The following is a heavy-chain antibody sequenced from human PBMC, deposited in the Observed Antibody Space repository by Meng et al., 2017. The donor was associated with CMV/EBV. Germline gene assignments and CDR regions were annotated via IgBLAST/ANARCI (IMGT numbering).Heavy chain of an antibody. CDR3: ASSLTYPDY. CDR2: INNSGSS. CDR1: GGSFSGYY. V-gene: IGHV4-34*01. Sequence: AQLQQWGAGLLQPSETLSLACAVYGGSFSGYYWSWIRQPPGKGLEWIGEINNSGSSNYNPSLKSRVTISVDTSKNQFSLKLSSVTAADTAVYYCASSLTYPDYWGQGTLVTVSS. D-gene: IGHD2-15*01. J-gene: IGHJ4*02.